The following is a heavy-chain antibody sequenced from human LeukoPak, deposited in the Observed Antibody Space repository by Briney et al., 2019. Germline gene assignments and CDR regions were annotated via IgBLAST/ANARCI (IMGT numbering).Heavy chain of an antibody. CDR2: INSDGSST. CDR3: ARDGYCSGGKCYGSDY. D-gene: IGHD2-15*01. CDR1: GFTFSNYW. V-gene: IGHV3-74*01. Sequence: GGSLRLSCAASGFTFSNYWMHWVRQAPGKGLVWVSHINSDGSSTNYADSVKGRFTISRDNAKNTLYLDVNTLRAEDTAVYYCARDGYCSGGKCYGSDYWGQGTLVIVSS. J-gene: IGHJ4*02.